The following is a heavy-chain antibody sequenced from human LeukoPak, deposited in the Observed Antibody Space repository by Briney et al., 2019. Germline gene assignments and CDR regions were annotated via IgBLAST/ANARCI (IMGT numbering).Heavy chain of an antibody. Sequence: SETLSLTCAVSGGSISSSNWWSWVRQPPGKGLEWIGYIYYSGSTNYNPSLKSRVTISVDTSKNQFSLKLSSVTAADTAVYYCARLSSGWYSYWGQGTLVTVSS. CDR3: ARLSSGWYSY. V-gene: IGHV4-4*02. D-gene: IGHD6-19*01. J-gene: IGHJ4*02. CDR2: IYYSGST. CDR1: GGSISSSNW.